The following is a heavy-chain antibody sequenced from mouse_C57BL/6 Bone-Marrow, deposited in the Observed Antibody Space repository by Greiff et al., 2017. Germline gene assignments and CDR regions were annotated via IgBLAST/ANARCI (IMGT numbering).Heavy chain of an antibody. CDR2: IDPENGDT. Sequence: VQLQQSGAELVRPGASVTLSRTASGFNIKDDYMHWVKQRPEQGLEWIGWIDPENGDTENASKFQGKASITADTSSNTAYLQLSRLTSEDTAVYYCTTVMVRGWFAYWGQGTLVTVSA. V-gene: IGHV14-4*01. CDR1: GFNIKDDY. J-gene: IGHJ3*01. CDR3: TTVMVRGWFAY. D-gene: IGHD2-3*01.